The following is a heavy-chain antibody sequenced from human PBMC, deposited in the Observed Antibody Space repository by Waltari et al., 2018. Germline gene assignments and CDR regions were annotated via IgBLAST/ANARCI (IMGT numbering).Heavy chain of an antibody. V-gene: IGHV4-39*01. CDR1: GGSIRSSSYY. D-gene: IGHD6-6*01. CDR2: IYYSGST. J-gene: IGHJ4*02. CDR3: ARSIAARKFDY. Sequence: QLQLQESGPGLVKPSETLSLTCTVPGGSIRSSSYYWGWIRQPPGKGLEWIGSIYYSGSTYYNPSLKSRVTISVDTSKNQFSLKLSSVTAADTAVYYCARSIAARKFDYWGQGTLVTVSS.